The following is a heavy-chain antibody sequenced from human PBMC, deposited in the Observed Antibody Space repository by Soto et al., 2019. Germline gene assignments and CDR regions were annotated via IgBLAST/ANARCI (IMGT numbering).Heavy chain of an antibody. CDR1: GFPFTMYS. Sequence: PGGSLRLSCVASGFPFTMYSMNLVRQSPGKGLEWVSSISSTTNYIYYGDSMKGRFTISRDNAKNSLYLEMNSLRAEDTAVYYCARESEDRNSNFDYWGQGTLVTVSS. D-gene: IGHD1-1*01. CDR3: ARESEDRNSNFDY. J-gene: IGHJ4*02. CDR2: ISSTTNYI. V-gene: IGHV3-21*06.